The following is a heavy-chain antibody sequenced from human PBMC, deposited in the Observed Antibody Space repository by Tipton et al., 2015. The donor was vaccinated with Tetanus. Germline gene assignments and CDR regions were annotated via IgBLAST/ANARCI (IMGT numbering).Heavy chain of an antibody. CDR1: GASIGSISYY. V-gene: IGHV4-61*01. Sequence: LRLSCTVSGASIGSISYYWSWIRQPPGKGLEWIGYTYYSGSTGYNPSLKSRVTISIDSSKNQFSLKLTSVTAADTAVYYCARDERYGDYAYWSQGALSPSPQ. CDR2: TYYSGST. D-gene: IGHD4-17*01. CDR3: ARDERYGDYAY. J-gene: IGHJ4*02.